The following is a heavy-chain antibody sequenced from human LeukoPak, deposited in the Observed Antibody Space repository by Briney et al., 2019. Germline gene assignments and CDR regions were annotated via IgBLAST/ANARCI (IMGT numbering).Heavy chain of an antibody. CDR1: GFTFPSYS. D-gene: IGHD3-10*01. V-gene: IGHV3-48*01. CDR2: ISSSSSTI. J-gene: IGHJ6*02. Sequence: PGGSLRLSCAASGFTFPSYSMNWVRQAPGKGLEWVSYISSSSSTIYYADSVKGRFTISRDNAKNSLYLQMNSLRAEDTAVYYCARDLVAMVRGGTGMDVWGQGTTVTVSS. CDR3: ARDLVAMVRGGTGMDV.